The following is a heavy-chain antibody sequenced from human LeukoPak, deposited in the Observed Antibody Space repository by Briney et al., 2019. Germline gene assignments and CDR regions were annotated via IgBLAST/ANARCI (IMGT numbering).Heavy chain of an antibody. CDR1: GYTFTSYD. V-gene: IGHV1-8*03. CDR2: MNPNSGNT. D-gene: IGHD3-10*01. CDR3: PRVSLLWFGELFSRPFDY. J-gene: IGHJ4*02. Sequence: GASVKVSCKASGYTFTSYDINWVRQATGQGLEWMGWMNPNSGNTGYAQKFQGRVTITRNTSISTAYMELSSLRSEDTAVYYCPRVSLLWFGELFSRPFDYWGQGTLVTVSS.